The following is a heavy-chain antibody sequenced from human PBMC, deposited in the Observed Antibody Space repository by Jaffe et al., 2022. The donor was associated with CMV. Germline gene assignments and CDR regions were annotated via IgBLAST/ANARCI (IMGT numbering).Heavy chain of an antibody. J-gene: IGHJ4*02. CDR3: AKQFGSYGYFDY. D-gene: IGHD5-18*01. Sequence: EVQLVESGGGFIQPGGSLRLSCAASGFSVSVNYMSWVRQAPGKGLEWVSVVYSGGNAYYADSVKGRFTISKDNSKNTLYLQMNNLRAEDTAVYYCAKQFGSYGYFDYWGRGTLVTVSS. V-gene: IGHV3-53*01. CDR1: GFSVSVNY. CDR2: VYSGGNA.